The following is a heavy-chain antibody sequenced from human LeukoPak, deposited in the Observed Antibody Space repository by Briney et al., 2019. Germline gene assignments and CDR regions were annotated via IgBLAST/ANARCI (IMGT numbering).Heavy chain of an antibody. CDR3: AKDVTIFGVVTYYFDY. V-gene: IGHV3-30*02. D-gene: IGHD3-3*01. CDR1: GFTFSSYG. CDR2: IRYDGSNK. Sequence: PGGSLRLSCAASGFTFSSYGMHWVRQAPGKGLEWVAFIRYDGSNKYYADSVKGRFTISRDNSKNTLYLQMNSLRAEDTAVYYCAKDVTIFGVVTYYFDYWGQGTLVTVSS. J-gene: IGHJ4*02.